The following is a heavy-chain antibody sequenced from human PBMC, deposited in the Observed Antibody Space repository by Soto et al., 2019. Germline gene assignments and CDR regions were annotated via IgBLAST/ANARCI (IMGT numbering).Heavy chain of an antibody. J-gene: IGHJ4*02. CDR3: ARAQWLVLDY. D-gene: IGHD6-19*01. Sequence: PSETLSLTCTVSGGSISSGGYSWSWIRQPPGKGLEWIGYIYYSGSTYYNPSLKSRVTISLDRSKNHFSLKLSSVSAADTAVYYCARAQWLVLDYWGQGTLVTVSS. CDR2: IYYSGST. V-gene: IGHV4-30-2*01. CDR1: GGSISSGGYS.